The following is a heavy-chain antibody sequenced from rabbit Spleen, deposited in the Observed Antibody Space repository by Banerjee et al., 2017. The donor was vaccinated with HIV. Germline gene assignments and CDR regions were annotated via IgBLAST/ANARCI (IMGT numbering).Heavy chain of an antibody. Sequence: QQQLEESGGGLVKPGGTLTLTCKASGIDFSSYYMSWVRQAPGKGLEWIGYIDPVFGSTYYASWVNGRFTISSHNAQNTLYLQLNSLTAADTATYFCAREKAYASSSGYYWDLWGPGTLVTVS. CDR3: AREKAYASSSGYYWDL. CDR2: IDPVFGST. V-gene: IGHV1S43*01. D-gene: IGHD1-1*01. CDR1: GIDFSSYY. J-gene: IGHJ4*01.